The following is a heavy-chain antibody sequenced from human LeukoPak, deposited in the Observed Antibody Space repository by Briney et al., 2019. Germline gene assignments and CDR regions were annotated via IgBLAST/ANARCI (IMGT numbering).Heavy chain of an antibody. J-gene: IGHJ4*02. D-gene: IGHD3-9*01. CDR1: GFTFSSYW. CDR3: AKDMYPYYDILTGYYTAFDY. Sequence: GGSLRLSCAASGFTFSSYWMSWVRQAPGKGLEWVANIKQDGSEKYYVDSVKGRFTISRDNAKNSLYLQMNSLRAEDTALYYCAKDMYPYYDILTGYYTAFDYWGQGTLVTVSS. CDR2: IKQDGSEK. V-gene: IGHV3-7*03.